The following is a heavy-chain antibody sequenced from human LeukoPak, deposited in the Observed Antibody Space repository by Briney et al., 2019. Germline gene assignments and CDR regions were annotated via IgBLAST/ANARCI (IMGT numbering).Heavy chain of an antibody. CDR2: INNDGSST. CDR1: GFTFSSYW. CDR3: ARGWASGNYYNPGDV. J-gene: IGHJ6*04. Sequence: GGSLRLSCAASGFTFSSYWMHWVRHAPGKGLVWVSRINNDGSSTNYADSVKGRFTISRDNAKNTLYLQMNSLRAEDTAVYYCARGWASGNYYNPGDVWGKGTTVTVSS. V-gene: IGHV3-74*01. D-gene: IGHD3-10*01.